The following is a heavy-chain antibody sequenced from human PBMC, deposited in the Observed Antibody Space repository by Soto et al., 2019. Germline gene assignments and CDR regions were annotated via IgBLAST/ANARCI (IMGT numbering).Heavy chain of an antibody. CDR1: RDTFNTYW. Sequence: GESLKISCKGSRDTFNTYWIGWVRQMPGKGPEWMGIIDPTDFDTVYNPSLQGRVSISVDKSIGTAYLQWSSLKTSDTAMYYCARSSDIVVVPAAFEPAEYYYYGMDVWGQGTTVTVSS. CDR3: ARSSDIVVVPAAFEPAEYYYYGMDV. J-gene: IGHJ6*02. V-gene: IGHV5-51*01. D-gene: IGHD2-2*01. CDR2: IDPTDFDT.